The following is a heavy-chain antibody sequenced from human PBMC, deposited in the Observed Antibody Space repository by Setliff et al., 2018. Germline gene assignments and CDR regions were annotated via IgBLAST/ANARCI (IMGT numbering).Heavy chain of an antibody. J-gene: IGHJ3*02. CDR3: AGDGDNYYDSSGYYLNHAFDI. CDR2: IIPIFGTA. V-gene: IGHV1-69*13. CDR1: GDTFSSSA. D-gene: IGHD3-22*01. Sequence: ASVKVSCKASGDTFSSSAISWVRQAPGQGLEWMGGIIPIFGTANYAQKFQGRVTITADESTSTAYMELSSLRSEDTAVYYCAGDGDNYYDSSGYYLNHAFDIWGQGTMVTVSS.